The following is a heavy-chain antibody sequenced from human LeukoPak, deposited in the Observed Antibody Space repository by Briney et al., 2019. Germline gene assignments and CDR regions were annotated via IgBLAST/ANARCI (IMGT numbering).Heavy chain of an antibody. V-gene: IGHV4-59*12. CDR1: GGSISSYY. CDR2: IYYSGST. J-gene: IGHJ3*02. CDR3: ARASSDVYNWNAADAFDI. Sequence: PSETLSLTCTVSGGSISSYYWSWIRQPPGKGLEWIGYIYYSGSTNYNPSLKSRVTISVDTSKNQFSLKLSSVTAADTAVYYCARASSDVYNWNAADAFDIWGQGTMVTVSS. D-gene: IGHD1-20*01.